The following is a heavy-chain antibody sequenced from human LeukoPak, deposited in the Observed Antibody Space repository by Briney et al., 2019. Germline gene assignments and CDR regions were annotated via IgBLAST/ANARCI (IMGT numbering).Heavy chain of an antibody. CDR1: GGSFSGYY. CDR2: INHSGST. D-gene: IGHD3-10*01. V-gene: IGHV4-34*01. J-gene: IGHJ4*02. CDR3: ARTNGSGSPSFDY. Sequence: SETLSLTCAIYGGSFSGYYWSWIRQPPGKGLEWIGEINHSGSTNYNPSLKSRVTISVDTSKNQFSLKLSSVTAADTAVYYCARTNGSGSPSFDYWGQGTLVTVSS.